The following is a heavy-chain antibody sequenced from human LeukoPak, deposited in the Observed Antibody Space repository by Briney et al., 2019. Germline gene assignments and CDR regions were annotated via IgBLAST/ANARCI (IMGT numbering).Heavy chain of an antibody. CDR2: INPNSGGT. CDR3: ARARVGATIWYFDL. J-gene: IGHJ2*01. D-gene: IGHD1-26*01. V-gene: IGHV1-2*02. CDR1: GYTFTGYY. Sequence: GASVKVSCKASGYTFTGYYMHWVRQAPGQGLEWMGWINPNSGGTNYAQKFQGRVTMTRDTSISTAYMELSRLRSDDTAVYYCARARVGATIWYFDLWGRGTLVTVSS.